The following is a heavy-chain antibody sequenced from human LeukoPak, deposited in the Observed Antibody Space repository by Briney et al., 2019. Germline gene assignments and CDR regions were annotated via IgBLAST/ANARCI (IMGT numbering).Heavy chain of an antibody. CDR3: ARESSIAAAGTAIFDY. J-gene: IGHJ4*02. D-gene: IGHD6-13*01. V-gene: IGHV1-69*04. Sequence: ASVKVSCKASGGTFSSYAISWVRQAPGQGLEWMGRIIPILGIANYAQKFQGRVTITADKSTSTAYMELSSLRSEDTAVYYCARESSIAAAGTAIFDYWGQGTLVTVSS. CDR2: IIPILGIA. CDR1: GGTFSSYA.